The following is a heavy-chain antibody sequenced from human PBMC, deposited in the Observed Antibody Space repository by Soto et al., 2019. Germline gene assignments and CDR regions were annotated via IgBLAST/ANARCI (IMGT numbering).Heavy chain of an antibody. CDR2: VSIGGST. CDR3: AKRRGAGGHFDY. CDR1: GFTFSSYA. V-gene: IGHV3-23*01. Sequence: DVQLLESGGGLVQPEGSLRLSCAASGFTFSSYAMGWVRQGPGKGLEWVAVVSIGGSTHYADSVRGRFTISRDNSKNRLSLQMNSLTAEDTAVYFCAKRRGAGGHFDYWGQGALVTVSS. J-gene: IGHJ4*02. D-gene: IGHD2-15*01.